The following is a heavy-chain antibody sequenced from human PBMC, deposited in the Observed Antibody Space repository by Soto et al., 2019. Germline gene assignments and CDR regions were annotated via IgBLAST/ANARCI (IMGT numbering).Heavy chain of an antibody. CDR2: IYTSGSI. J-gene: IGHJ6*02. CDR1: GGSISSYY. Sequence: QVQLQESGPGLVKPSETLSLTCTVSGGSISSYYWSWIRHPAGKGLEWIGRIYTSGSINYNPSLKSRVTMSVDKSKNQFSLKLSSVTAADTAVYYCARLYGPGQDYDGMDVWGQGTTVTVSS. V-gene: IGHV4-4*07. D-gene: IGHD2-8*01. CDR3: ARLYGPGQDYDGMDV.